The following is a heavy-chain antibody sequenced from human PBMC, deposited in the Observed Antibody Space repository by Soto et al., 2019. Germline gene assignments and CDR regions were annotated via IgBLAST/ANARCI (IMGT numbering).Heavy chain of an antibody. J-gene: IGHJ6*02. CDR1: GGSISSSNW. Sequence: QVQLQESGPGLVKPSGTLSLTCAVSGGSISSSNWWSWVRQPPGKGLEWIGEIYHSGSTNYNPSLKSRVSISVDTAKNQFSLRLTSVTAADTAVYYCARVSGSYYYGMGVWGQGTTVTVSS. CDR3: ARVSGSYYYGMGV. D-gene: IGHD1-26*01. V-gene: IGHV4-4*02. CDR2: IYHSGST.